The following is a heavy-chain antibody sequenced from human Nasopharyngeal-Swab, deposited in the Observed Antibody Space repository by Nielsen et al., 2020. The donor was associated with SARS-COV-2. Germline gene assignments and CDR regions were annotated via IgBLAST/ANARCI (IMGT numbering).Heavy chain of an antibody. D-gene: IGHD3-9*01. CDR2: IDPSASYT. Sequence: GGSLRPSCKGSGYSFTSYWISWVRQMPGKGLEWMGRIDPSASYTNYSPSFQGHATIPADKSISTAYLQWSSLKASDTAMYYCARLWTYYDFLTGPPGEYWFDPWGQGTLVTVSS. CDR1: GYSFTSYW. CDR3: ARLWTYYDFLTGPPGEYWFDP. V-gene: IGHV5-10-1*01. J-gene: IGHJ5*02.